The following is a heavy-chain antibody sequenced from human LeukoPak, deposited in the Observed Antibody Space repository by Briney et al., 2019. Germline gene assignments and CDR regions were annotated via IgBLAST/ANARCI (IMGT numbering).Heavy chain of an antibody. CDR2: INLNSGGT. J-gene: IGHJ1*01. CDR1: GYTFTGYY. Sequence: ASVKVSCKASGYTFTGYYMNWVRQAPGQGLEWMGWINLNSGGTKYIQKFQGRVTMARDTSTSTAYMELSSLRSDDTAVYYCASDNETRHEHWGQGTLVTVSS. D-gene: IGHD2-8*01. V-gene: IGHV1-2*02. CDR3: ASDNETRHEH.